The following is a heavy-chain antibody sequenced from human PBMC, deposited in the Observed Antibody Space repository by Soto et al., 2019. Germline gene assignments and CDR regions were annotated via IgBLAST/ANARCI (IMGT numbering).Heavy chain of an antibody. V-gene: IGHV3-23*01. D-gene: IGHD1-7*01. CDR1: GGSISSGGYY. CDR2: ISGSGGST. J-gene: IGHJ4*02. Sequence: ETLSLTCTVSGGSISSGGYYWSWVRQAPGKGLEWVSAISGSGGSTYYADSVKGRFTIPRDNSKNTLYLQMNSLRAEDTAVYYCEKALLPGTTYYFDYWGQGTLVTVSS. CDR3: EKALLPGTTYYFDY.